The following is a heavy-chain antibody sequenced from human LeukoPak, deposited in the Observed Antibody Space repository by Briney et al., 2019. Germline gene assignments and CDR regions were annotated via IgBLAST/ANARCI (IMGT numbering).Heavy chain of an antibody. CDR3: ARHPSPALRYFDWFGVLRYFDY. J-gene: IGHJ4*02. CDR1: GGSISSSSYY. Sequence: PSESLSLTCTVSGGSISSSSYYWGWIRQPPGKGLEWIGSIYYSGSTYYNPSLKSRVTITVDTSKNQFSLKLSSVTAADTAVYYCARHPSPALRYFDWFGVLRYFDYWGQGTLVTVSS. D-gene: IGHD3-9*01. CDR2: IYYSGST. V-gene: IGHV4-39*01.